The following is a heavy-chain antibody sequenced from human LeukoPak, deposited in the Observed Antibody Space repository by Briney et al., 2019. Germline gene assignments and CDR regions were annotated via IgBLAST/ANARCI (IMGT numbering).Heavy chain of an antibody. Sequence: GGSLRLSCAXSXXTFXXXXXXXXXXXXXXXXXWXXAIXGSXGSTXYADSVKGRFTISRDNSKNTLYLQMNSLRAEDTAVYYCAKAYCSSTSCYADYWGQGTLVTVSS. D-gene: IGHD2-2*01. V-gene: IGHV3-23*01. CDR3: AKAYCSSTSCYADY. CDR1: XXTFXXXX. CDR2: IXGSXGST. J-gene: IGHJ4*02.